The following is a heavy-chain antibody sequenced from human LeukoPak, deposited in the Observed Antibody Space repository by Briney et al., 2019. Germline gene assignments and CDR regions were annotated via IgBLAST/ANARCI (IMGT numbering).Heavy chain of an antibody. V-gene: IGHV4-39*01. CDR1: GGSIGSNSYY. CDR3: ARHQRYSYGPRGLDY. Sequence: SETLSLTCTVSGGSIGSNSYYWGWIRQPPGKGLEWIGSIYYSGSTYYNPSLKSRVTISVDTSKNQFSLNLSSVTAADTAVYYCARHQRYSYGPRGLDYWGQGTLGTVSS. D-gene: IGHD5-18*01. CDR2: IYYSGST. J-gene: IGHJ4*02.